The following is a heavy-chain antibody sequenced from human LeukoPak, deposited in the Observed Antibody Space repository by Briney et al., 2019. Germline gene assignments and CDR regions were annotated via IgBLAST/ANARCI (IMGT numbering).Heavy chain of an antibody. CDR1: GGSISSGGYY. D-gene: IGHD3-10*01. CDR2: IYYSGST. CDR3: AREKVIRRFGEEDYYGMDV. J-gene: IGHJ6*02. Sequence: SETLSLTCTVSGGSISSGGYYWSWIRQHPGKGLEWIGYIYYSGSTYYNPSLKSRVTISVDTSKNQFSLKLSSVTAADTAVYYCAREKVIRRFGEEDYYGMDVWGQGTTVTVSS. V-gene: IGHV4-31*03.